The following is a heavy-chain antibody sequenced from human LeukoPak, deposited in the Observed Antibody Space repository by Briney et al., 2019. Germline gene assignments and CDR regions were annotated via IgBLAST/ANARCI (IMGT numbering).Heavy chain of an antibody. CDR2: ISARGGST. J-gene: IGHJ4*02. V-gene: IGHV3-23*01. CDR1: GFTFTTYA. CDR3: AKAGDFVLVPVPRRSFDS. Sequence: GGSLRLSCAASGFTFTTYAMNWVRQAPGKGLEWVSTISARGGSTYYADSVKGRFTISRHSSNNTLCLQMNSLRAEDTAINYCAKAGDFVLVPVPRRSFDSWGKETLVT. D-gene: IGHD7-27*01.